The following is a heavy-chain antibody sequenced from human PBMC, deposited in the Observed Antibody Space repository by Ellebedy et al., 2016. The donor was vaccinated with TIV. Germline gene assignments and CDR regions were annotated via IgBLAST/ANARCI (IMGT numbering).Heavy chain of an antibody. CDR3: ARDPEPGYYDF. CDR2: IYSAGST. J-gene: IGHJ4*02. Sequence: PGGSLRLSCAASGFTITKYYISRVRQSPEKGLEWVSVIYSAGSTYYADSVRGRFTISRDTSKNTVYLQMNNLRVDDTAVYYCARDPEPGYYDFWGQGTLVTVSS. CDR1: GFTITKYY. V-gene: IGHV3-53*01.